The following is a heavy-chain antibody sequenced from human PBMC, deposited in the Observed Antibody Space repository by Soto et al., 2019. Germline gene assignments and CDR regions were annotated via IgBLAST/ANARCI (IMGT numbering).Heavy chain of an antibody. Sequence: QVQLVQSGAEVKKPGSSVKVSCKASGGTFSSYAISWVRQATGQGLEWMGGISPIFGTANYAQKFQGRVTITADESTSTAYMELSSLRSEDTAVYYCARGRYYGSGSRTDYYYYYGMDVWGQGTTVTVSS. CDR3: ARGRYYGSGSRTDYYYYYGMDV. J-gene: IGHJ6*02. CDR2: ISPIFGTA. D-gene: IGHD3-10*01. CDR1: GGTFSSYA. V-gene: IGHV1-69*12.